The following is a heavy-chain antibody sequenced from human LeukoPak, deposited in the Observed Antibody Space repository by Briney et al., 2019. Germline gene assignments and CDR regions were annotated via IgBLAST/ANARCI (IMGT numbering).Heavy chain of an antibody. CDR3: ARFGWVPPTHFDY. V-gene: IGHV3-74*01. J-gene: IGHJ4*02. Sequence: LPGGSLRLSCVASGFTLSSYWMHWVRQAPGEGLVWVSHINTDGSSTNYADSVKGRFTISRDTAKNTLYLQMNSLRAEDTAVYYCARFGWVPPTHFDYWGQGTLVTVSS. D-gene: IGHD3-10*01. CDR2: INTDGSST. CDR1: GFTLSSYW.